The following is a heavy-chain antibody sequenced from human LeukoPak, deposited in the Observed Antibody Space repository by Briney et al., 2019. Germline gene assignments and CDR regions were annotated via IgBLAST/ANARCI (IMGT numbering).Heavy chain of an antibody. Sequence: GGSLRLSCAASGFTFSDYWMTWVRQAPGKGLEWVANIKEDGREKYYVDSVKGRFTLSKDNAKNSVYLQMNSLGAEDTAVYYCARGWGEKGYCRGGTCNNPQFDYWGQGILVTVSS. CDR3: ARGWGEKGYCRGGTCNNPQFDY. V-gene: IGHV3-7*01. CDR1: GFTFSDYW. CDR2: IKEDGREK. D-gene: IGHD2-15*01. J-gene: IGHJ4*02.